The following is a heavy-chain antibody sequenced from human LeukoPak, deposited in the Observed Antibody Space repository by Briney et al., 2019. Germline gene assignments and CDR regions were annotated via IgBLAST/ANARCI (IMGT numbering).Heavy chain of an antibody. D-gene: IGHD6-19*01. V-gene: IGHV1-18*04. CDR3: ARDQGSGWYSGPVYDYYYYMGV. J-gene: IGHJ6*03. Sequence: ASVKVSCKTSGYIFTDYYIHWVRQAPGQPFEWMGWITVFNGKTNYAQKFQGRVTMTTDTSTSTAYMELRSLRSDGTAVYYCARDQGSGWYSGPVYDYYYYMGVWGKGTTVTVSS. CDR1: GYIFTDYY. CDR2: ITVFNGKT.